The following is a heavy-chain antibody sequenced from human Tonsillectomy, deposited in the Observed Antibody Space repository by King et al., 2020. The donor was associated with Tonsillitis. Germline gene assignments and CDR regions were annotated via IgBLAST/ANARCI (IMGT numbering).Heavy chain of an antibody. Sequence: QLQLQESGPGLVKPSETLSLTCTVSGGSISSYYWSWIRQPPGKGLEWIGYIYYSGSTNYNPSLKSRVTISVDTSKNQFSLKLSSVTAADTAVYYCARDLAAAGLFDYWGQGTLVTVSS. CDR2: IYYSGST. J-gene: IGHJ4*02. D-gene: IGHD6-13*01. CDR1: GGSISSYY. CDR3: ARDLAAAGLFDY. V-gene: IGHV4-59*01.